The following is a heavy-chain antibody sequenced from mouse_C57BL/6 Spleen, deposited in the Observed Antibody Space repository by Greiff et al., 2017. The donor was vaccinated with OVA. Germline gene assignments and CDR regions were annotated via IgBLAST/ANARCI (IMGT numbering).Heavy chain of an antibody. CDR3: ARAGAGTGY. V-gene: IGHV3-6*01. Sequence: EVKLVESGPGLVKPSQSLSLTCSVTGYSITSGYYWNWIRQFPGNKLEWMGYISYDGSNNYNPSLKNRISITRDTSKNQFFLKLNSVTTEDTATYYCARAGAGTGYWGQGTTLTVSS. J-gene: IGHJ2*01. CDR2: ISYDGSN. D-gene: IGHD4-1*01. CDR1: GYSITSGYY.